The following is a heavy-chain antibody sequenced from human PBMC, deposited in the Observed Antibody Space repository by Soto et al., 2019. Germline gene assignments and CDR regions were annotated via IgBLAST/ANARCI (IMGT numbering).Heavy chain of an antibody. CDR1: GFSFSRYG. Sequence: QVQLVESGGGVGQSGGSLRLSCAASGFSFSRYGMHWVRQAPGKGLEWVAVLWNDGSYEYYADSVKGRFVISRDNSKNTLYLQINNRRAEDTAVYHCASDWDRGNSGYVDHWGQGTLVIVSS. J-gene: IGHJ4*02. V-gene: IGHV3-33*01. D-gene: IGHD5-12*01. CDR3: ASDWDRGNSGYVDH. CDR2: LWNDGSYE.